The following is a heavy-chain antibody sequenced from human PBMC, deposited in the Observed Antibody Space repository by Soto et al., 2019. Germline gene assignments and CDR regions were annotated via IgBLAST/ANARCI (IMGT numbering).Heavy chain of an antibody. V-gene: IGHV3-21*01. D-gene: IGHD1-26*01. CDR3: TKAVAWDLDWFEL. J-gene: IGHJ5*02. Sequence: EVQLVESGGGLVKPGGSLRLSCAASGFTFSSYSMNWVRQAPGMGLEWVSSISSSSSTIDYPDSVRGRCTFSRDNAKNSLYLQMTSMTAEDTAVYYGTKAVAWDLDWFELWGKGTLVTVSS. CDR2: ISSSSSTI. CDR1: GFTFSSYS.